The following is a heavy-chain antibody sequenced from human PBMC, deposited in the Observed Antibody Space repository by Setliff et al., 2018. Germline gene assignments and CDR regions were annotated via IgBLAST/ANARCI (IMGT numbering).Heavy chain of an antibody. Sequence: SETLSLTCAVSGYSISSGYYWGWSRQPPGKGLGWIGSIYHSGSTYYNPPLKSRVTISVDTSKNQFSLKLSSVTAADTAVYYCAREWVVHPKYNWFDPWGQGTLVTVSS. J-gene: IGHJ5*02. V-gene: IGHV4-38-2*02. CDR3: AREWVVHPKYNWFDP. D-gene: IGHD2-15*01. CDR2: IYHSGST. CDR1: GYSISSGYY.